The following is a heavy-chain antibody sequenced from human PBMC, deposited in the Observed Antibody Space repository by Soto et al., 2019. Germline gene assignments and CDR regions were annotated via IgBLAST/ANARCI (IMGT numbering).Heavy chain of an antibody. CDR3: ARGQEGIVATH. D-gene: IGHD5-12*01. CDR2: VKDGGST. V-gene: IGHV4-34*01. Sequence: QVQLQQWGAGLLKPSETLSLTCTVNGGSLTGYYWSWIRQPPGKGLEWIGEVKDGGSTNYSPSLRGRFTISADTSNNHFSLRLNSVTAADTAVYFCARGQEGIVATHWDQGALVTVSS. CDR1: GGSLTGYY. J-gene: IGHJ4*02.